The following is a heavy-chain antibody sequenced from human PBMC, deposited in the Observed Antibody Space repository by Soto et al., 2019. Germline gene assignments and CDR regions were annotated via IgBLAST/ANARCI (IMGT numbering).Heavy chain of an antibody. CDR1: GFTFSSYA. D-gene: IGHD3-22*01. Sequence: LRLSCAASGFTFSSYAMSWVRQAPGKGLEWVSAISGSGGSTYYADSVKGRFTISRDNSKNTLYLQMNSLRAEDTAVYYCADIYYYDSSGYSSYWGQGTLVTVSS. J-gene: IGHJ4*02. CDR2: ISGSGGST. CDR3: ADIYYYDSSGYSSY. V-gene: IGHV3-23*01.